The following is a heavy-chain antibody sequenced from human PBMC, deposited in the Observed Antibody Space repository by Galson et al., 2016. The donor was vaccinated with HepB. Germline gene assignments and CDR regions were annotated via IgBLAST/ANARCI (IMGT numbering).Heavy chain of an antibody. CDR3: ANIWLWAGATFDQ. CDR1: GFTFSSYW. D-gene: IGHD3-22*01. V-gene: IGHV3-7*01. Sequence: SLRLSCAASGFTFSSYWLAWFRRAPERGLEWVANINQDETTKNYIDSVKGRFTISRDNSKNTVYLQANSLTAEDTAMYYCANIWLWAGATFDQWGQGTLVTVSS. J-gene: IGHJ4*02. CDR2: INQDETTK.